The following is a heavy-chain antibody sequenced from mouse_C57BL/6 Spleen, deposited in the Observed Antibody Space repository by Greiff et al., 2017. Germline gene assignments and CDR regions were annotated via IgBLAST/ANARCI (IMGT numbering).Heavy chain of an antibody. J-gene: IGHJ2*01. CDR1: GYTFTSYW. D-gene: IGHD2-14*01. CDR3: ARGYSDY. V-gene: IGHV1-55*01. CDR2: IYPGSGST. Sequence: LVESGAELVKPGASVKMSCKASGYTFTSYWITWVKQRPGQGLEWIGDIYPGSGSTNYNEKFKSKATLTVDTSSSTAYMQLSSLTSEDSAVYYCARGYSDYWGQGTTLTVSS.